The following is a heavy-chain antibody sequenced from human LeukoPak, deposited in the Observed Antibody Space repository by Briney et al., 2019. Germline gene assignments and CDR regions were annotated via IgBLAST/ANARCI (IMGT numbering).Heavy chain of an antibody. CDR3: AADPEYSSSWRVYYFDY. V-gene: IGHV1-58*01. Sequence: SVKVSCKASGFTFTSSAVQWVRQARGQRLEWIGWIVVGSGNTNYAQKFQERVTITRDMSTSTAYMELSSLRSEDTAVYYCAADPEYSSSWRVYYFDYWGQGTLVTVSS. CDR1: GFTFTSSA. CDR2: IVVGSGNT. J-gene: IGHJ4*02. D-gene: IGHD6-13*01.